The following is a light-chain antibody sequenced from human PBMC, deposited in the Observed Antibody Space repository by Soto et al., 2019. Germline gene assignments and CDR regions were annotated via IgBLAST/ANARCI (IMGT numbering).Light chain of an antibody. CDR1: SSDVGGYNF. Sequence: QSALTQPASVFGSPGQSITISCTGTSSDVGGYNFVSWYQQLPGKAPKLMIYEVTSRPSGVSNRFSGSKSGNTASLTISGLQPEDEVDYYCSSYTTSSTVVFGTGTKVTVL. CDR2: EVT. CDR3: SSYTTSSTVV. V-gene: IGLV2-14*03. J-gene: IGLJ1*01.